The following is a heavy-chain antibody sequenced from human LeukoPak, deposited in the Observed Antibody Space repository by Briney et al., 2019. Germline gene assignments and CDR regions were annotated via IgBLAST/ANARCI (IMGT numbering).Heavy chain of an antibody. V-gene: IGHV5-51*01. CDR2: IYPGDSDT. J-gene: IGHJ3*02. CDR1: GYSSTSYW. CDR3: ARLPEYSSSSWAFDI. Sequence: GESLKISCKGSGYSSTSYWIGWVRQMPGKGLEWMGIIYPGDSDTRYSPSFQGQVTISADKSISTAYLQWSSLKASDTAMYYCARLPEYSSSSWAFDIWGQGTMVTVSS. D-gene: IGHD6-6*01.